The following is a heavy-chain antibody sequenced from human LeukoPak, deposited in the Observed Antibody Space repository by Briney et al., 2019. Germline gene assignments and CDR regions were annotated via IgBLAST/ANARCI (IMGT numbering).Heavy chain of an antibody. CDR2: LLDSVST. V-gene: IGHV4-59*11. J-gene: IGHJ4*02. CDR3: ATIKRGSIYGYFDF. Sequence: SETLSLTCTVSGGSISSHYWSWIRQPPGKGLEWIAYLLDSVSTKDNPSLNSRLTLSADTSKNQFSLRLSSVTAADTAVYYCATIKRGSIYGYFDFWGQGIKVTVSS. D-gene: IGHD5-18*01. CDR1: GGSISSHY.